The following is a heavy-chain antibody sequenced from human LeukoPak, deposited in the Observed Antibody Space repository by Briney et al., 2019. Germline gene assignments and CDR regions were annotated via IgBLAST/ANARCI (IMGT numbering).Heavy chain of an antibody. CDR2: ISWNSGSI. J-gene: IGHJ4*02. V-gene: IGHV3-9*01. D-gene: IGHD6-19*01. CDR3: AKDNRRHYTSGPNPDSLH. Sequence: GGSLRLSCAGSGFIFNNYAMHWVRQPPGKGLEWVSGISWNSGSIDYADSVKGRFAISRDNAKNSLYLQMNSLRVEDTAFYYCAKDNRRHYTSGPNPDSLHWGQGALVTVSS. CDR1: GFIFNNYA.